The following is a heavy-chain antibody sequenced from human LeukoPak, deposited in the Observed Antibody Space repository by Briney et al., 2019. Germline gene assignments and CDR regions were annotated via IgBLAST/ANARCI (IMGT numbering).Heavy chain of an antibody. CDR3: ARASYYFDSSGYYSVGYFDY. J-gene: IGHJ4*02. CDR2: IYYSGST. D-gene: IGHD3-22*01. V-gene: IGHV4-31*03. Sequence: SETLSLTCTVSGGSISGGGYYWSWVRQHPGKGLEWIGYIYYSGSTYYNPSLTSRATISVDTSKNQSSLKLTSVAAADTAVYYCARASYYFDSSGYYSVGYFDYWGQGALVTVSS. CDR1: GGSISGGGYY.